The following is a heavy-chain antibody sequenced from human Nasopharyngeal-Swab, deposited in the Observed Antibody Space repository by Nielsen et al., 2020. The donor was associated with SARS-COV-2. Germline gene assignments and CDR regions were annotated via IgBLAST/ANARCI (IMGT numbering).Heavy chain of an antibody. CDR1: GFTFSNAW. CDR3: TTDLHDYGDYDY. Sequence: GESLKISCAASGFTFSNAWTSWVRQAPGKGLEWVGRIKSKTDGGTTDYAAPVKGRFTISRDDSKNTLYLQMNSLKTEDTAVYYCTTDLHDYGDYDYWGQGTLVTVSS. D-gene: IGHD4-17*01. J-gene: IGHJ4*02. V-gene: IGHV3-15*01. CDR2: IKSKTDGGTT.